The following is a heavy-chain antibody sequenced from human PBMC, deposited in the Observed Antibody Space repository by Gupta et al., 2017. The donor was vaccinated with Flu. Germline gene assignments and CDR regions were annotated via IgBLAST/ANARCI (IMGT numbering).Heavy chain of an antibody. J-gene: IGHJ6*02. Sequence: EVQLVESGGGLVQPGRSLRLSCTGSGFTFADYAMTWFRQAPGKGLEWVGFIRSKAYGGTTEYAASLKGRFTVSRDDSESIAYLQMNSLKTEDTAVYYCIVGAGNPYGMDVWGQGTTVTVSS. CDR1: GFTFADYA. V-gene: IGHV3-49*03. CDR2: IRSKAYGGTT. D-gene: IGHD1-26*01. CDR3: IVGAGNPYGMDV.